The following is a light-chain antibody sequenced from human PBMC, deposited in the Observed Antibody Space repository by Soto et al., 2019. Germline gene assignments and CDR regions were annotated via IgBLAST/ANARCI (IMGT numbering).Light chain of an antibody. CDR3: SSFAGGGNPVL. V-gene: IGLV2-8*01. J-gene: IGLJ2*01. CDR2: EVT. CDR1: SGDVGGYNY. Sequence: QSALTQPPSASGSLGQSVTISCTGTSGDVGGYNYVSWHQQRPGKAPKVMIYEVTKRPPGVPDRFSGSKSGNTAALTVSGLQAEDEADDYCSSFAGGGNPVLLGGGTKVTVL.